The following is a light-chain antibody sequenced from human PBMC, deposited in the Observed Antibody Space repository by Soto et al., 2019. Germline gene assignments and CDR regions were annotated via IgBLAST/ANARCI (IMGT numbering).Light chain of an antibody. Sequence: QAVVTQPPSVSGAPGQRVTISCTGSRSNIGAGYAVHWYQQLPGTAPKLLIYDNTNRPSGVPDRYSASESGTSASLAITGLQSEDEADYYCQYYDTSLSASVFGGGTKVTVL. J-gene: IGLJ2*01. V-gene: IGLV1-40*01. CDR1: RSNIGAGYA. CDR2: DNT. CDR3: QYYDTSLSASV.